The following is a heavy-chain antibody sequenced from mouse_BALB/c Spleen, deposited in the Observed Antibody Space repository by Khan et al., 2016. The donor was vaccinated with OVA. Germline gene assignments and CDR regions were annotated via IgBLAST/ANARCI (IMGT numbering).Heavy chain of an antibody. Sequence: QVQLQQSGPELVRPGESVKISCKGSGYTFTDYAMHWVKQSHAKSLEWIGVISIYYDNTDYNHKFKGKATMTVDKSSSKAHMELARLTSEDSAIYYCARGGQWLRRGGGNSDYWGQGTTLTVSS. D-gene: IGHD2-2*01. CDR1: GYTFTDYA. J-gene: IGHJ2*01. CDR2: ISIYYDNT. V-gene: IGHV1S137*01. CDR3: ARGGQWLRRGGGNSDY.